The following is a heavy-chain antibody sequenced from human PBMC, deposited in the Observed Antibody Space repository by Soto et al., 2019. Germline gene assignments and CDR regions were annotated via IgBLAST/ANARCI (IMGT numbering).Heavy chain of an antibody. CDR2: ISYDGSNK. J-gene: IGHJ4*02. Sequence: QVQLVESGGGVVQPGRSLRLSCAASGFTFSSYATHWVRQAADKELEWVAVISYDGSNKYYADSVKGRFTISRDNSKNTLYLQMNSLRAEDTAVYYCARASDYGGYLNFDYWGQGTLVTVSS. CDR3: ARASDYGGYLNFDY. V-gene: IGHV3-30-3*01. CDR1: GFTFSSYA. D-gene: IGHD4-17*01.